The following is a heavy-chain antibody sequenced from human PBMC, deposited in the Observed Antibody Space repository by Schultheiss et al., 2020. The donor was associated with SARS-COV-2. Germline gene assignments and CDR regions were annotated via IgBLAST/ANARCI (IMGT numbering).Heavy chain of an antibody. J-gene: IGHJ3*01. Sequence: GESLKISCKASGGTFSSYTISWVRQAPGQGLEWMGRIIPNSGGTNYAQKFQGRVTMTRDTSITTAYMELSRLRSDDTAVYYCATGSTYCSGDCYPLDSFDVWGQGTMVTVS. V-gene: IGHV1-2*02. CDR2: IIPNSGGT. CDR3: ATGSTYCSGDCYPLDSFDV. D-gene: IGHD2-21*02. CDR1: GGTFSSYT.